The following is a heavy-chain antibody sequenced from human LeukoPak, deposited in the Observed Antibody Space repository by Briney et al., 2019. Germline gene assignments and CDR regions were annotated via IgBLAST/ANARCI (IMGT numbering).Heavy chain of an antibody. CDR3: AKEHRTITMVRGVETDFDY. Sequence: GGSPRLSCAASGFTFSSYGTHWVRQAPGKGLEWVAVISYDGSNKYYADSVKGRFTISRDNSKNTLYLQMNSLRAEDTAVYYCAKEHRTITMVRGVETDFDYWGQGTLVTVSS. CDR1: GFTFSSYG. V-gene: IGHV3-30*18. CDR2: ISYDGSNK. J-gene: IGHJ4*02. D-gene: IGHD3-10*01.